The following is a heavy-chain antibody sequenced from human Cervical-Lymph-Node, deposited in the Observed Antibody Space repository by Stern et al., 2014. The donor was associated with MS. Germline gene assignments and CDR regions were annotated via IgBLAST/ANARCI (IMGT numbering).Heavy chain of an antibody. D-gene: IGHD6-19*01. CDR1: GYSVSSGSFY. Sequence: QVQLQESGPGLVKPSETLSLTCIVSGYSVSSGSFYWSWIRPPPGKGLEWIWSIYYTGKINYNPSLKSRLTISIDTSNNHFSLKLTALSAADTAVYYCTRYAVAGTNVEVYSMDVWGQGTTVTVSS. V-gene: IGHV4-61*03. CDR3: TRYAVAGTNVEVYSMDV. J-gene: IGHJ6*02. CDR2: IYYTGKI.